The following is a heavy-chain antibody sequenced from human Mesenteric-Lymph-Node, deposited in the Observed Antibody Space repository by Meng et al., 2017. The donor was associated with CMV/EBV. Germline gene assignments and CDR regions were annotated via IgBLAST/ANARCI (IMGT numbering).Heavy chain of an antibody. Sequence: KVPCKASGYTFTGYYMHWVRQAPGQGLEWLGWINPNSGGTNYAQKFQGSVTMTRDTSISTAYMELSSLRSDDTAVYYCARNAASLDYWGQGTLVTVSS. V-gene: IGHV1-2*02. D-gene: IGHD2-15*01. CDR3: ARNAASLDY. CDR2: INPNSGGT. CDR1: GYTFTGYY. J-gene: IGHJ4*02.